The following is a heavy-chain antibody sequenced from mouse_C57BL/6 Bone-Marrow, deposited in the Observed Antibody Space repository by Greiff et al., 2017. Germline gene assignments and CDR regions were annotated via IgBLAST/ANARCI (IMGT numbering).Heavy chain of an antibody. V-gene: IGHV1-50*01. D-gene: IGHD2-2*01. J-gene: IGHJ2*01. CDR2: IDPSDSYT. CDR1: GYTFTSYW. Sequence: QVQLQQPGAELVKPGASVKLSCKASGYTFTSYWMQWVKQRPGQGLEWIGEIDPSDSYTNYNQKFKGKATLTVDTSSSTAYMQLSSLTSEDSAVYYCVWLRSFFDYWGQGTTLTVSS. CDR3: VWLRSFFDY.